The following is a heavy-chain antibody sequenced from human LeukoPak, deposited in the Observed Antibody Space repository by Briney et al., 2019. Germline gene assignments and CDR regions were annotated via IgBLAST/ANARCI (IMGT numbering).Heavy chain of an antibody. CDR2: IYYSGST. V-gene: IGHV4-59*01. D-gene: IGHD3-10*01. CDR3: AREQISMIRGFDN. Sequence: SETLSLTCTVSGGSISSYYWSWIRQPPGKGLEWIGYIYYSGSTNYNPSLKSRVTISVDTSKNQFSLKLSSVTAADTAVYYCAREQISMIRGFDNWGQGTLVTVSS. CDR1: GGSISSYY. J-gene: IGHJ4*02.